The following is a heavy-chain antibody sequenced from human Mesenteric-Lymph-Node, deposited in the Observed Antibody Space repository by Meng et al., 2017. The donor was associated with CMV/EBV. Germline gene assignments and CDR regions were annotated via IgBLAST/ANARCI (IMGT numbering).Heavy chain of an antibody. CDR3: ARDQYYYYYGMDV. CDR2: IYSGGST. V-gene: IGHV3-53*01. J-gene: IGHJ6*02. Sequence: ESLKISCAASGFTVSSNYMSWVRQAPGKGLEWVSVIYSGGSTYYADSVKGRFTISRDNSKNTLYLQMNSLRAEDTAVYYCARDQYYYYYGMDVWGQGTTVTVSS. CDR1: GFTVSSNY.